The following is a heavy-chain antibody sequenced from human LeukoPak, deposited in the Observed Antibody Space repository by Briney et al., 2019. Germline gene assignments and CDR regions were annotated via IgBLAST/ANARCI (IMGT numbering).Heavy chain of an antibody. CDR3: AREDSTGWFDP. V-gene: IGHV4-39*07. Sequence: SETLSLTCTVSGGSITNNSYWAWIRQPPGKGLEWIGRIYYSGSTYYNPSLKSRVTIPLGTSNNQFSLKLSPVTAADTAVYYCAREDSTGWFDPWGQGTLVTVSS. CDR2: IYYSGST. J-gene: IGHJ5*02. CDR1: GGSITNNSY. D-gene: IGHD1-14*01.